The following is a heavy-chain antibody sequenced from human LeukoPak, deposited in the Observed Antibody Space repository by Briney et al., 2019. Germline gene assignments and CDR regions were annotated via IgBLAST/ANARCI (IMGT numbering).Heavy chain of an antibody. D-gene: IGHD5-12*01. CDR1: GGSISSGSYY. J-gene: IGHJ4*02. V-gene: IGHV4-61*02. Sequence: PSQTLSLTCTVSGGSISSGSYYWSWIRQPAGKGLEWIGRIYTSGSTNYNPSLKSRVTISEDTSKNQFSLKLSSVTAADTAVYYCARGRAGYSGYGHYFGYWGQGTLVTVSS. CDR2: IYTSGST. CDR3: ARGRAGYSGYGHYFGY.